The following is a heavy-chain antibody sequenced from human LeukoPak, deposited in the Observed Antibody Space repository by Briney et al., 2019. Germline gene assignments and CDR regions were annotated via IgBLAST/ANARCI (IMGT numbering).Heavy chain of an antibody. V-gene: IGHV1-18*01. CDR3: ARDEGIVGATRDFDY. D-gene: IGHD1-26*01. CDR2: ISAYNGNT. Sequence: AASVKVSCKASGYTFTSYGISWLRQAPGPGLEWMGWISAYNGNTNSAQKLQGRVTMTTDTSTSTAYMELRSLRSDDTAVYYCARDEGIVGATRDFDYWGQGTLVTVSS. CDR1: GYTFTSYG. J-gene: IGHJ4*02.